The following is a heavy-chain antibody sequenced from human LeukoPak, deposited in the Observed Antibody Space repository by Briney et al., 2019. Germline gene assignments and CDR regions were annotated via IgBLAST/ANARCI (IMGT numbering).Heavy chain of an antibody. D-gene: IGHD3-22*01. CDR3: ARGYLSYGSSGYYDF. V-gene: IGHV1-18*01. Sequence: ASVTVSCKASGYTFTSYSISWVRQAPGQGLEWMGWISAYNGNTNYAQKLQGRVTMTTDTSTSTAYMELRSLRSDDTAVYSCARGYLSYGSSGYYDFWGQGTLVTVSS. CDR1: GYTFTSYS. J-gene: IGHJ4*02. CDR2: ISAYNGNT.